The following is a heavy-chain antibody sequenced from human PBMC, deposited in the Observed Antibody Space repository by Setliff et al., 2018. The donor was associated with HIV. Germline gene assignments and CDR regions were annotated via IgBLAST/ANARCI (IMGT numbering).Heavy chain of an antibody. Sequence: SETLSLTCAVSGYSISSGYYWGWIRQPPGKGLEWIGSFYRSGNTYYNPSLNSRATVSVDTSKNQLSLKLTSVTAADTAVYYCARGGDGYNPGGGTFDHWGQGTLVTVSS. J-gene: IGHJ4*02. CDR2: FYRSGNT. CDR3: ARGGDGYNPGGGTFDH. D-gene: IGHD1-1*01. V-gene: IGHV4-38-2*01. CDR1: GYSISSGYY.